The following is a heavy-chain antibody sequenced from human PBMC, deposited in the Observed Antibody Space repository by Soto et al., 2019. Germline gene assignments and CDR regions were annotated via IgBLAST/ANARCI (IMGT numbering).Heavy chain of an antibody. V-gene: IGHV3-15*07. CDR1: GLTVSNAW. J-gene: IGHJ4*02. Sequence: GGSLRLSCAASGLTVSNAWMNWVRQAPGKGLEWVGRIRSETDGGTTEYAAPVKGRLTISRDDSKNTLYLQMNSLKTEDTAVYYCTTDPHERGYWGQGTLVTVSS. CDR3: TTDPHERGY. CDR2: IRSETDGGTT.